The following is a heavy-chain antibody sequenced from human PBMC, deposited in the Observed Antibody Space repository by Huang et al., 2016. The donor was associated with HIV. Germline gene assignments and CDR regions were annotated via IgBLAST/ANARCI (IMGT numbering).Heavy chain of an antibody. D-gene: IGHD3-22*01. CDR1: GFTFGNYG. Sequence: EVQFVESGGGLVKPGRSLRLSCTASGFTFGNYGMSWFRQATGKGMEWVGCIRSKDYSETKEYAASVKGRFTISRDDSKSIAYLQMNSLKPEDTAVYYCTRDSVYPNYYDGSGFYFDYWGQGTLVTVSS. CDR3: TRDSVYPNYYDGSGFYFDY. V-gene: IGHV3-49*05. J-gene: IGHJ4*02. CDR2: IRSKDYSETK.